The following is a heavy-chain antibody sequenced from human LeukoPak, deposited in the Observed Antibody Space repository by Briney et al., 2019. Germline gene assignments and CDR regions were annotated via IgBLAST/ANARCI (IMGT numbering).Heavy chain of an antibody. D-gene: IGHD3-3*01. J-gene: IGHJ5*02. V-gene: IGHV1-69*13. CDR1: GGTFSSYA. CDR3: ARNSDFWSGYYSA. Sequence: VASVKVSCKASGGTFSSYAISWVRQAPGQGLEWMGGIIPIFGTANYAQKFQGRVTITADESTSTAYMELSSLRSEDTAVYYCARNSDFWSGYYSAWGQGTLVTVSS. CDR2: IIPIFGTA.